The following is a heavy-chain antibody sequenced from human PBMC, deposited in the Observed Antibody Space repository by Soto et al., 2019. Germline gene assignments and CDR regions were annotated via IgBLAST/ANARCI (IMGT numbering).Heavy chain of an antibody. Sequence: PGESLKISCKGSGYSFTSYWIGWVRQMPGKGLEWMGIIYPGDSDTRYSPSFQGQVTISADKSISTAYLQWSSLKASDTAMYYCARFTVYYDILTGLNWFDPWGQGTLVTVS. J-gene: IGHJ5*02. CDR2: IYPGDSDT. CDR1: GYSFTSYW. D-gene: IGHD3-9*01. V-gene: IGHV5-51*01. CDR3: ARFTVYYDILTGLNWFDP.